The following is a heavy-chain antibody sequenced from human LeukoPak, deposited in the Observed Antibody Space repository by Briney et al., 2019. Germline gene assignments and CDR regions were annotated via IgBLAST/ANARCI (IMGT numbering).Heavy chain of an antibody. Sequence: SETLSLTCAVYGGSFSGYYWSWIRQPPGKGLEWIGEINHSGSTNYNPSLKSRVTISVDTSKNQFSLKLSSVTAADTAVYYCETAVAATDAFDIWGQGTMVTVSS. D-gene: IGHD2-15*01. V-gene: IGHV4-34*01. CDR3: ETAVAATDAFDI. CDR2: INHSGST. CDR1: GGSFSGYY. J-gene: IGHJ3*02.